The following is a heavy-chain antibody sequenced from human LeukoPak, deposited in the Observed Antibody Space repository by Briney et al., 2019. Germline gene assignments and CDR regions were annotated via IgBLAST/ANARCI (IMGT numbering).Heavy chain of an antibody. D-gene: IGHD6-13*01. CDR1: GFTLSSCS. Sequence: PGGSLGLSCAASGFTLSSCSMNWVRQAPGKGLEWVSSISRSSGYVFYADSMKGRFTVSRDNSKNSLYLQMNTLRAEDTAVYYCARFPEGSSTWSIDFWGQGTLVTVSS. V-gene: IGHV3-21*01. CDR2: ISRSSGYV. J-gene: IGHJ4*02. CDR3: ARFPEGSSTWSIDF.